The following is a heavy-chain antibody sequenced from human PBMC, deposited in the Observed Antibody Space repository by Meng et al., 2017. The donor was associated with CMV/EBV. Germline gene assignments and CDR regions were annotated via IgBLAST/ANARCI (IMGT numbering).Heavy chain of an antibody. CDR1: GFTFSSYW. CDR3: ARFVNWKACFDY. CDR2: IKQDGSEK. Sequence: GASLMISCAASGFTFSSYWMSLVRPAPGKGLEWVANIKQDGSEKYDEDSVKGRFTISRDYTKNTLYLQMNSLRAADTAVYYCARFVNWKACFDYWGQGTLVTVSS. D-gene: IGHD1-20*01. V-gene: IGHV3-7*01. J-gene: IGHJ4*02.